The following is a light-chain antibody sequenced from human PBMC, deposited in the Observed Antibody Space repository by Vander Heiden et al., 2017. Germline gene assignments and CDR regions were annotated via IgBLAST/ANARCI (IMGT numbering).Light chain of an antibody. V-gene: IGLV3-19*01. CDR3: NSRDSSGNLYV. CDR1: SLRSYY. CDR2: GKN. J-gene: IGLJ1*01. Sequence: SSELTQDPAVSVALGQTVRITCQGDSLRSYYASWYQQKPGQAPVLVIYGKNNRPSGIPDRFSGSSSGNTASLTITGAQAEDEADYYCNSRDSSGNLYVFGTGTKVTVI.